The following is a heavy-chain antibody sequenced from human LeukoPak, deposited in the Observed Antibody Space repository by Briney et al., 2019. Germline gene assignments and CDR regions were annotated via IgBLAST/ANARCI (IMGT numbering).Heavy chain of an antibody. CDR2: IHSGESP. V-gene: IGHV4-39*07. Sequence: SETLSLTCTVSGDSISSRSYYWGWIRQPPGKGLEWIGIIHSGESPYYNPSLKSRVIMSVDTSKNQFSLKLSSLTAADTAIYYCAREIYYDSSAYDYWGQGTLVTVSS. J-gene: IGHJ4*02. CDR1: GDSISSRSYY. CDR3: AREIYYDSSAYDY. D-gene: IGHD3-22*01.